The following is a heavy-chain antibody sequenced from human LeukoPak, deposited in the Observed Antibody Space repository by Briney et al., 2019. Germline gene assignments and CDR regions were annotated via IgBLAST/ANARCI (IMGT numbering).Heavy chain of an antibody. D-gene: IGHD3-9*01. J-gene: IGHJ4*02. CDR1: GFTFSSYE. V-gene: IGHV3-48*03. CDR3: ARDIRHYDILTGYPDY. Sequence: GGSLRLSCAASGFTFSSYEMNWVRQAPGKGLGWVSYISSSGSTIYYADSVKGRFTISRDNAKNSLYLQMNSLRAEDTAVYYCARDIRHYDILTGYPDYWGQGTLVTVSS. CDR2: ISSSGSTI.